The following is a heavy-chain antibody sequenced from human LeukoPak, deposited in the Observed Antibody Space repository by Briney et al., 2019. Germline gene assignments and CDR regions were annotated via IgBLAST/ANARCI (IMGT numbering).Heavy chain of an antibody. Sequence: PEGSLRLSCAASGFTFSSYGMHWVRQAPGKGLEWVAFIRYDGSNKYYADSVKGRLTISRDNSKNTLYLQMNSLRAEDTAVYYCAKPVQRYCSGGSCYASYFDYWGQGTLVTVSS. D-gene: IGHD2-15*01. J-gene: IGHJ4*02. CDR2: IRYDGSNK. V-gene: IGHV3-30*02. CDR3: AKPVQRYCSGGSCYASYFDY. CDR1: GFTFSSYG.